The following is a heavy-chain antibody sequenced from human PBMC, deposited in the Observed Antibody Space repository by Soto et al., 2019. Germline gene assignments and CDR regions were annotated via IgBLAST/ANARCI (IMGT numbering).Heavy chain of an antibody. CDR1: GYTFTSYG. CDR2: ISAYNGNT. V-gene: IGHV1-18*01. Sequence: ASVKVSCKASGYTFTSYGISWVRQAPGQGLEWMGWISAYNGNTNYAQKLQGRVTMTTDTSTSTAYMELRSLRSDDTAVYYCAREGGRYCSGGSCQVDYWGQGTLVTVSS. J-gene: IGHJ4*02. CDR3: AREGGRYCSGGSCQVDY. D-gene: IGHD2-15*01.